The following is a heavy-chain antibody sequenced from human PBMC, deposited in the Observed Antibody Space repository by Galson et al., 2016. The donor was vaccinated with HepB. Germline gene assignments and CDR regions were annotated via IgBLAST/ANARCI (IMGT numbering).Heavy chain of an antibody. CDR3: AKRGSRAGDTWITMIRGDQIYYFDY. V-gene: IGHV3-74*01. CDR1: GFSFSAYW. Sequence: SLRLSCAASGFSFSAYWMHWVRQAPGKGLVWVSRIKIDGSITNYADSVKGRFTISRDNAKNTLYLQMNSLRAEDTAVYYCAKRGSRAGDTWITMIRGDQIYYFDYWGQGTLVTVSS. J-gene: IGHJ4*02. CDR2: IKIDGSIT. D-gene: IGHD3-10*01.